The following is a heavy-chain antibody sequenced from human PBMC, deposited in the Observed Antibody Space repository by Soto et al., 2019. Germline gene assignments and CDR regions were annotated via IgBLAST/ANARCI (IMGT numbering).Heavy chain of an antibody. V-gene: IGHV3-21*01. D-gene: IGHD6-13*01. J-gene: IGHJ6*03. CDR3: ARWPAASYYYYYYMDV. CDR2: ISSSSSYI. Sequence: GGSLRLSCAASGFTFSSYSMNWVRQAPGKGLEWVSSISSSSSYIYYADSVKGRFTISRDNAKNSLYLQMNSLRAEDTAVYYCARWPAASYYYYYYMDVWGKGTTVTVSS. CDR1: GFTFSSYS.